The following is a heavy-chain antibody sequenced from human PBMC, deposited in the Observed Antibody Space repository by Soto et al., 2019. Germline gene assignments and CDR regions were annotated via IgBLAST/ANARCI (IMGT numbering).Heavy chain of an antibody. D-gene: IGHD3-9*01. J-gene: IGHJ4*02. CDR3: ALPIYALLTGYNRR. Sequence: ASVKVSCKASGYTFTSYGISWVRQAPGQGLEWMGWISAYNGNTNYAQMFQDRVTMTTDTSTSTAYMELRSLRSDDTAVYYCALPIYALLTGYNRRWGQETLVTVSP. CDR2: ISAYNGNT. V-gene: IGHV1-18*01. CDR1: GYTFTSYG.